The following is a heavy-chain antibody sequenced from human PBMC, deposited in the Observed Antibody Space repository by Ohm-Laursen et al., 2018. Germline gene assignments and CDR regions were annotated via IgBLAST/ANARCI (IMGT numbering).Heavy chain of an antibody. CDR3: ARSVSNSGYFRHDAFDL. D-gene: IGHD3-22*01. V-gene: IGHV3-48*01. CDR2: INSVSSHR. J-gene: IGHJ3*01. CDR1: GFTLNSHW. Sequence: SLRLSCSASGFTLNSHWMHWIRQAPGKGLEWLSYINSVSSHRYEGDSARGRFTMSRDNAKNSVDLQLTSLRVEDTAVYYCARSVSNSGYFRHDAFDLWGQGTMLIVSS.